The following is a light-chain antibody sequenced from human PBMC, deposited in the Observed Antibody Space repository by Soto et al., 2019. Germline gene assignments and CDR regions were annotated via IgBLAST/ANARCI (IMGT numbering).Light chain of an antibody. CDR2: SNN. CDR1: SSDIGSNT. Sequence: QSVLTQPASASGTPGQRVTISCSGSSSDIGSNTVNWYQQLPRTAPKLLIYSNNQRPSGVPDRFSGSKSGTSASLAISGLQSEDEADYYCAAWDDSLNGYVFGTGTKVTVL. CDR3: AAWDDSLNGYV. J-gene: IGLJ1*01. V-gene: IGLV1-44*01.